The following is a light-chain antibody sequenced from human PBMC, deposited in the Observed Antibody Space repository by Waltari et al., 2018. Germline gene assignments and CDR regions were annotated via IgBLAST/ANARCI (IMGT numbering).Light chain of an antibody. CDR3: QQYNNWPLT. Sequence: EIVMTQSPATLSVSPGERATLSCRASQSVSSNLAWFQQNPGQAPRLLIFDASTRATGIPARFSCSGSGTEFTLTISSLQSEDFAVYYWQQYNNWPLTFGQGTKVEIK. V-gene: IGKV3-15*01. CDR1: QSVSSN. J-gene: IGKJ1*01. CDR2: DAS.